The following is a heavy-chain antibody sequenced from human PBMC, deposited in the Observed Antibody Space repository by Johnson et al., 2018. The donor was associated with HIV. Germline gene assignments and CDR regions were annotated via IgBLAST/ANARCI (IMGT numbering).Heavy chain of an antibody. D-gene: IGHD6-19*01. Sequence: EVQLVESGGGVVQSGRSLRLSCAASGFIFDDYAMHWVRQAPGKGLEWVSGISWNSGTIAYADSVKGRFIISRDNAENSLYLEMNSLRAEDTALYYCVKDRRFAVAGPHDGFDVWGLGTMVTVSS. V-gene: IGHV3-9*01. CDR2: ISWNSGTI. CDR3: VKDRRFAVAGPHDGFDV. J-gene: IGHJ3*01. CDR1: GFIFDDYA.